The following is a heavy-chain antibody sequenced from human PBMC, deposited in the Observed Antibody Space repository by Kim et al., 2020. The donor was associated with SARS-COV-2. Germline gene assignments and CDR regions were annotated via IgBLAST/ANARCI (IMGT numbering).Heavy chain of an antibody. J-gene: IGHJ4*02. CDR2: IIPIFGTA. D-gene: IGHD5-12*01. V-gene: IGHV1-69*13. CDR1: GGTFSSYA. Sequence: SVKVSCKASGGTFSSYAISWVRQAPGQGLEWMGGIIPIFGTANYAQKFQGRVTITADESTSTAYMELSSLRSEDTAVYYCAVDIVATILYGGEGGIVYWGQGTLVTVSS. CDR3: AVDIVATILYGGEGGIVY.